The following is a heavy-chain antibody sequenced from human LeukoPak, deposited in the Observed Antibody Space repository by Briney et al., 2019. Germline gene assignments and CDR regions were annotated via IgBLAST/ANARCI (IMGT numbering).Heavy chain of an antibody. CDR2: ISSSSSYI. CDR1: GFTFSSYS. CDR3: ARVVVAATGFQH. D-gene: IGHD2-15*01. Sequence: GGSLRLSCAASGFTFSSYSMNWVRQAPGKGLEWVSSISSSSSYIYYADSVKGRFTISRYNDKTSLYLQINNLRADDTAVYYCARVVVAATGFQHWGQGTLVTVSS. J-gene: IGHJ1*01. V-gene: IGHV3-21*01.